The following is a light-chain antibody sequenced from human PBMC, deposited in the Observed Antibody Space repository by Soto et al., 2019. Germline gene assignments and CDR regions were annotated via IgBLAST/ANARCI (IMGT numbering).Light chain of an antibody. CDR3: QQYAISPLP. CDR1: ESVKSNL. J-gene: IGKJ4*01. Sequence: EIVLTQSPGTVSLSPGERATLSCRASESVKSNLVAWYQQKPGQAPRLLIYGASRRATGIPDSFSGSGSGTDFTLTINRLGPEDLAVYYCQQYAISPLPCGGGTKVEIK. V-gene: IGKV3-20*01. CDR2: GAS.